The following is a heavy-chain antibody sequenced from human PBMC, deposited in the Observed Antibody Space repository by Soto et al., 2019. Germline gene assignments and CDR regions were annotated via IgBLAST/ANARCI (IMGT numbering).Heavy chain of an antibody. CDR3: ARDKSSSWYPFDY. V-gene: IGHV1-46*04. J-gene: IGHJ4*02. CDR2: INPSGGST. Sequence: ASVKVSCKASGYTFTNYYMHWVRQAPGQGLEWMGIINPSGGSTTYAQKLQGRVTMTRDTSTSTVYMELSSLRSEDTAVYYCARDKSSSWYPFDYWGQGTLVTVS. D-gene: IGHD6-13*01. CDR1: GYTFTNYY.